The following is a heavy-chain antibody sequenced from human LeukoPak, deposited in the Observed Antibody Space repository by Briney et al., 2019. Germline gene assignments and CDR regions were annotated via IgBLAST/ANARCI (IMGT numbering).Heavy chain of an antibody. CDR3: ARVAPRYYYDTSAYYPDDAFDI. CDR1: GFTFSRYA. V-gene: IGHV3-23*01. D-gene: IGHD3-22*01. Sequence: GGSLRLSCAASGFTFSRYAMSWVRQAPGKGLEWVSSISESGDSTYYADSVKGRFTISRDNSKNTLFLQMNSLRPEDTAVYHCARVAPRYYYDTSAYYPDDAFDIWGQGTMVTVSS. J-gene: IGHJ3*02. CDR2: ISESGDST.